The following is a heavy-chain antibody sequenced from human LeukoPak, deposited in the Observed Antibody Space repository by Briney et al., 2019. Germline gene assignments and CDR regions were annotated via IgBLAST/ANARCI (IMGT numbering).Heavy chain of an antibody. D-gene: IGHD6-13*01. CDR3: AKVTSSWGSPNYYFDY. CDR1: GFTFSSYW. J-gene: IGHJ4*02. CDR2: INTDGSST. V-gene: IGHV3-74*01. Sequence: GGSLRLSCAASGFTFSSYWMHWVRQAPGKGLVWVSRINTDGSSTSYADSVKGRFTISRDKSKNTLYLQMNSLRAEDTAVYYCAKVTSSWGSPNYYFDYWGQGTLVTVSS.